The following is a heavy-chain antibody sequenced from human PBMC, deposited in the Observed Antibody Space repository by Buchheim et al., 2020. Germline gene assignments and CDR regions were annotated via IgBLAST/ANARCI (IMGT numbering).Heavy chain of an antibody. J-gene: IGHJ5*02. CDR1: GGSFSGYY. D-gene: IGHD3-9*01. Sequence: QVQLQQWGAGLLKPSETLSLTCAVYGGSFSGYYWSWIRQPPGKGLEWVGKINHSGSTNYNPSLKSRVPISVDTSKNQFSLKLSAVTDADTAVYYCARGDAVRDVDWCLTIGAINWFDPWGQGTL. CDR3: ARGDAVRDVDWCLTIGAINWFDP. V-gene: IGHV4-34*01. CDR2: INHSGST.